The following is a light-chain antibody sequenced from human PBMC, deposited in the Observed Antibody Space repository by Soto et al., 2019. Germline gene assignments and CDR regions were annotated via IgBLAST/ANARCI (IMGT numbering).Light chain of an antibody. CDR3: SSCASSSAHVI. Sequence: QSALTQPASVSGSPGQSITISCTGTSSDVGDYNNVSWYQQHPGKAPKLMIDDVSNRPSGVSNRFSGSKSGNTASLTISGLQAEDEADYYCSSCASSSAHVIFGGGTQLTV. CDR1: SSDVGDYNN. CDR2: DVS. V-gene: IGLV2-14*01. J-gene: IGLJ2*01.